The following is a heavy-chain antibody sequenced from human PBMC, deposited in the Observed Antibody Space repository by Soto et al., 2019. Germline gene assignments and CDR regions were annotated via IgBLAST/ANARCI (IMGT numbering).Heavy chain of an antibody. CDR2: INYDGYS. V-gene: IGHV4-59*08. D-gene: IGHD3-10*01. Sequence: QVQLQESGPGLVKPSETLSLTCTVSGGSITNYYCSWFRQPPGKGLEWIGYINYDGYSAYNLSLKRRVTLTMDASKTQFSLMLESVTATDTAVYYCARHGFGPLHGLVDGWSPGTKVIVSS. CDR3: ARHGFGPLHGLVDG. J-gene: IGHJ6*01. CDR1: GGSITNYY.